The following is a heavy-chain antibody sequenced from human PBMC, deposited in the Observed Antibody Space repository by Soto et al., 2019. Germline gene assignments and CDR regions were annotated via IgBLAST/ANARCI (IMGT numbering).Heavy chain of an antibody. CDR3: AKEGAMIVTPLFDY. D-gene: IGHD3-22*01. V-gene: IGHV3-23*01. Sequence: GGSLRLSCAASGFPFSAHTMTWVRQAPGKGLEWVSGISGSGDGAFYADSAKGRFTISRDNSRDTLYLQVYNLRADDTAVYYCAKEGAMIVTPLFDYWGLGTVVTVSS. CDR2: ISGSGDGA. J-gene: IGHJ4*02. CDR1: GFPFSAHT.